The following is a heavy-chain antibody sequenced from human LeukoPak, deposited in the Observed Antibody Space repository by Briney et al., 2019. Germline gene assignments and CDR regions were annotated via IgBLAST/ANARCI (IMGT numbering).Heavy chain of an antibody. J-gene: IGHJ4*02. V-gene: IGHV3-23*01. CDR1: GFTFSSYA. D-gene: IGHD3-3*01. CDR3: AGETIFGVVIMAGGTS. CDR2: ISGSGGST. Sequence: PGGSLRLSCAASGFTFSSYAMSWVRQAPGKGLEWVSAISGSGGSTYYADSVKGRFTISRDNSKNTLYLQMNSLRAEDTAVYYCAGETIFGVVIMAGGTSWGQGTLVTVSS.